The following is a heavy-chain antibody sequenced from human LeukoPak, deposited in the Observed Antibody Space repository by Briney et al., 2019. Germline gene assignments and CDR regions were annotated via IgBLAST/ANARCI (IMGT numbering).Heavy chain of an antibody. CDR2: IYSSGST. D-gene: IGHD5-24*01. CDR3: VRCSGDGYNNYFFDF. Sequence: SETLSLTCTVSGGSISNYYWSWIRQPAGKGLEWIGRIYSSGSTNYNPSLKSRVTMSVDTSKIQFSLQLSSVTAADTAVYYCVRCSGDGYNNYFFDFWGQGALVTVSS. J-gene: IGHJ4*02. CDR1: GGSISNYY. V-gene: IGHV4-4*07.